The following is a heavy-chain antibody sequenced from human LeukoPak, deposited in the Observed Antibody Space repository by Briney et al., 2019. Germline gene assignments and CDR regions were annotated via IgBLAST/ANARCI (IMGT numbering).Heavy chain of an antibody. CDR3: ANSLYYGSGSSQ. V-gene: IGHV3-23*01. CDR2: ISGSGGST. CDR1: GSTFSTYA. D-gene: IGHD3-10*01. Sequence: PGRCLSPACAVSGSTFSTYATGWVRRAPGKGLGWVSAISGSGGSTYYADSVKGRFTISRDNPKNTLYLQMNSLRAEDTAVYYCANSLYYGSGSSQWGQGTLVTVSS. J-gene: IGHJ4*02.